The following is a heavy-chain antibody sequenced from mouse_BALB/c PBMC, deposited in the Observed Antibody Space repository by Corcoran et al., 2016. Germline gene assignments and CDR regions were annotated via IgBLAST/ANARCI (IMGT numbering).Heavy chain of an antibody. CDR1: GYTFTSYI. CDR2: IYPYNDDT. D-gene: IGHD2-2*01. V-gene: IGHV1S136*01. J-gene: IGHJ2*03. Sequence: EDQLQQSGPELVKPGAAVKMSCKAAGYTFTSYIRHWVKQKPGQGLEWIGYIYPYNDDTKYNEEFKGKATLTSDKSSSTAYMELNSLTSEDSAVYYCAREVPGGYPFEYWGQGTSLTVSS. CDR3: AREVPGGYPFEY.